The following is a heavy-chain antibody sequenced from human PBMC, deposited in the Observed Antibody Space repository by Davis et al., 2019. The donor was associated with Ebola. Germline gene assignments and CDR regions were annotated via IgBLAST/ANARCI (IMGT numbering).Heavy chain of an antibody. V-gene: IGHV3-15*01. CDR1: GFTFNYAW. Sequence: PGGSLRLSCAASGFTFNYAWMTWVRQAPGKGLEWVGRIKSKSDGGTADYAAPVRGRFTISRDDSKNTLYLQMNSLKTGDTAVYYCVKWSYARFDYWGQGTLVTVSS. CDR2: IKSKSDGGTA. D-gene: IGHD1-26*01. CDR3: VKWSYARFDY. J-gene: IGHJ4*02.